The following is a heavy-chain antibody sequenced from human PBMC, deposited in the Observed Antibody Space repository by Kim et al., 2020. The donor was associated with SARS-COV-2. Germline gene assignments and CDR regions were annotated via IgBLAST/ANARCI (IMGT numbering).Heavy chain of an antibody. V-gene: IGHV3-74*01. CDR2: ISSDGRIT. CDR3: ARGMFRSGFDV. CDR1: GFSSSSYW. D-gene: IGHD3-10*02. Sequence: GGSLRLSCAAAGFSSSSYWINWVRQPPGKGLEWVSRISSDGRITHYADSVKGRFTMSRDSAENTVFLQMNSLGAKDTAVYYCARGMFRSGFDVWGQGTTVSVSS. J-gene: IGHJ6*02.